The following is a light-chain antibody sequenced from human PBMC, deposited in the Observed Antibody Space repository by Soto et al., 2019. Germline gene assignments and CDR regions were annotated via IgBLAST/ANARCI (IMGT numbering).Light chain of an antibody. Sequence: EIVMTQSPATLSVSPGERATLSCRASQSVSSNFAWYQQKPGQAPRLLIYGASTRATGIPARFSGSGSGTEFALTISCLQSEDFGVYYCQQYNNWPPFTFGPGTKVDLK. V-gene: IGKV3-15*01. CDR2: GAS. CDR1: QSVSSN. CDR3: QQYNNWPPFT. J-gene: IGKJ3*01.